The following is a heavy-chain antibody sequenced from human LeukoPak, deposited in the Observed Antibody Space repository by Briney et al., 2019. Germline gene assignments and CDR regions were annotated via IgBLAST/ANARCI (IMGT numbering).Heavy chain of an antibody. CDR1: GFTFSSYA. V-gene: IGHV3-30-3*01. J-gene: IGHJ4*02. D-gene: IGHD5-18*01. Sequence: QTGGSLRVSCAASGFTFSSYAMHWVRQAPGKGLEWVAVISYDGSNKYYADSVKGRFTISRDNSKNTLYLQMNSLRAEDTAVYYCAREMGANHKRGYSYADDYWGQGTLVTVSS. CDR3: AREMGANHKRGYSYADDY. CDR2: ISYDGSNK.